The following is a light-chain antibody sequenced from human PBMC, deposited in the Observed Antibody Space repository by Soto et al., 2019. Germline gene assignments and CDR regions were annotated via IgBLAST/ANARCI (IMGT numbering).Light chain of an antibody. J-gene: IGKJ1*01. Sequence: DIQMTQSPSTLSASVGDRVTITCRASQSVGSWLAWYQQKPGKAPKVLIYMVSSLEIGVPLRFSGTGSGTDFALTISGLQPDDFATYYCQEYHSHSRTFGQGTKVEIK. V-gene: IGKV1-5*03. CDR3: QEYHSHSRT. CDR2: MVS. CDR1: QSVGSW.